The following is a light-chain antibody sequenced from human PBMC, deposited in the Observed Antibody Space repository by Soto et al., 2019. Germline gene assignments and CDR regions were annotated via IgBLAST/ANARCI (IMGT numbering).Light chain of an antibody. CDR3: QQYGSSPSIT. V-gene: IGKV3-20*01. CDR2: GAS. J-gene: IGKJ5*01. Sequence: EIVLTQSPGTLSWSPVERAALSCRASQSVSSSYLAWYQQKPGQAPRLLIYGASSRATGIPDRFSGSGSGTDFTLTISRLEPEHFAVYYCQQYGSSPSITFGQGTRLEIK. CDR1: QSVSSSY.